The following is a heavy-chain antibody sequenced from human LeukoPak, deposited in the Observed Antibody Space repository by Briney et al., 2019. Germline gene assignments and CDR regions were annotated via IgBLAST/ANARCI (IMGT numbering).Heavy chain of an antibody. J-gene: IGHJ4*02. V-gene: IGHV3-30*04. CDR1: GFTFSSYA. Sequence: GGSLRLSCAASGFTFSSYAMHWVRQAPGKGLEWVAVISYDGSNKYYADSVKGRFTISKDNSKNTLYLQMNSLRAEDTAVYYCARVFGRSWYEGALDYWGQGTLVTVSS. CDR2: ISYDGSNK. CDR3: ARVFGRSWYEGALDY. D-gene: IGHD6-13*01.